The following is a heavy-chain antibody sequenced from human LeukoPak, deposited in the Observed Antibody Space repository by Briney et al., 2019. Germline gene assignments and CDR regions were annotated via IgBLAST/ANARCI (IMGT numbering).Heavy chain of an antibody. Sequence: GGSLRLSCAASGFTFSSYGMHWVRQAPGKGLEWVAFIRYDGSNKYYADSVKGRFTISRDNSKNTLYLQMNSMRAEDTAVYYCAKFFRRGYSYGQKGAFDIWGQGTMVTVSS. J-gene: IGHJ3*02. V-gene: IGHV3-30*02. CDR3: AKFFRRGYSYGQKGAFDI. D-gene: IGHD5-18*01. CDR2: IRYDGSNK. CDR1: GFTFSSYG.